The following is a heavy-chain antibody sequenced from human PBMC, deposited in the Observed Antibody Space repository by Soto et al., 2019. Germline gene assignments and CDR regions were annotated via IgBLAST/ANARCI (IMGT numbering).Heavy chain of an antibody. V-gene: IGHV1-69*06. D-gene: IGHD3-3*01. J-gene: IGHJ4*02. CDR1: GGTFSSYA. CDR2: IIPIFGTA. CDR3: ASDRRITIFGVVTHYFDY. Sequence: GASVKVSCKASGGTFSSYAISWVRQAPGQGLEWMGGIIPIFGTANYAQKFQGRVTITADKSTSTAYMELSSLRSEDTAVYHCASDRRITIFGVVTHYFDYWGQGTLVTVSS.